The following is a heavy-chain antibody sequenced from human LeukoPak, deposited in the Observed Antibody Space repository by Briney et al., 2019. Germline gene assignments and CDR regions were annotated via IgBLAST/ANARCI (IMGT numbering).Heavy chain of an antibody. J-gene: IGHJ4*02. D-gene: IGHD3-10*01. CDR3: ARQKFGDRGFDY. CDR2: IYYSGST. Sequence: SETLSLTCTVSGGFISSYYWSWIRQPPGKGLEWIGYIYYSGSTNYNPSLKSRVTISVDTSKNQFSLKLSSVTAADTAVYYCARQKFGDRGFDYWGQGTLVTVSS. V-gene: IGHV4-59*08. CDR1: GGFISSYY.